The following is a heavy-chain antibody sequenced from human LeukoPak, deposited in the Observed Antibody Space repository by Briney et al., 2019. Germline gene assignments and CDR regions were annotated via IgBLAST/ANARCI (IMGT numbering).Heavy chain of an antibody. D-gene: IGHD6-13*01. J-gene: IGHJ4*02. CDR1: GFTFSTYW. V-gene: IGHV3-7*01. CDR3: ARVGTAEGTLEDY. CDR2: IKQDGNEK. Sequence: GGSLRLSCAASGFTFSTYWMSWVRQAPGKGLKGVANIKQDGNEKYCVDSVKGRFTISRDNAKNSLYLQMNSLRVEDTAVYYCARVGTAEGTLEDYWGQGTLVTVSS.